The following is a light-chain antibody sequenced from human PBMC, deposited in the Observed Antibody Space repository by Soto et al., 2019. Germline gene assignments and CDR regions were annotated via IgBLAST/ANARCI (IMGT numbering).Light chain of an antibody. J-gene: IGLJ3*02. V-gene: IGLV2-14*01. Sequence: QSALTQPASVSGSPGQSITISCTGTGSDVGGYKYVSWYQQHPGKVPKLMIFEVSNRPSGVSDRFSGSKSGNTASLTISGLQAEDEAVYYCGSYTSSSTRVFGGGTKVTVL. CDR2: EVS. CDR1: GSDVGGYKY. CDR3: GSYTSSSTRV.